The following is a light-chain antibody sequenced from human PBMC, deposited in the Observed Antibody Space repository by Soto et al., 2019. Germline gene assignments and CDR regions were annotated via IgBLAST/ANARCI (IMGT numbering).Light chain of an antibody. CDR1: SSDVGGYNY. CDR2: EVS. CDR3: SSYTSSRTHV. J-gene: IGLJ1*01. Sequence: QSVLTQPASVSGSPGQSITISCTGTSSDVGGYNYVSWYQQHPGKAPKLMIYEVSNRPSGVSNRFSGSKSGNTASLTISGLQAEDEADYCCSSYTSSRTHVFGTGTKLTVL. V-gene: IGLV2-14*01.